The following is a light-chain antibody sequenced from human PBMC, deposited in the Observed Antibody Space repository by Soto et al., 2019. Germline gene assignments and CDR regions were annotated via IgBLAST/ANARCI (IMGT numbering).Light chain of an antibody. Sequence: DIQMTQSPSSLSASVGDRVTITCRASQSISSYLNWYQQKPGKAPKLLIYAASNLQSGVPSRFSGSGSGTEFALSISILQPEDFATYYCQQSYRTPLFGPGTKVDIK. V-gene: IGKV1-39*01. CDR2: AAS. CDR3: QQSYRTPL. CDR1: QSISSY. J-gene: IGKJ3*01.